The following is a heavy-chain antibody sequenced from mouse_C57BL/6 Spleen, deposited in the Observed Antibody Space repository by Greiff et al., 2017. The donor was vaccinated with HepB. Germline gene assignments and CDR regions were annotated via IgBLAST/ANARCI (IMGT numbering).Heavy chain of an antibody. D-gene: IGHD3-2*02. V-gene: IGHV14-2*01. CDR2: IDPEDGET. CDR1: GFNIKDYY. CDR3: ARSQTAQALFAY. Sequence: EVQRVESGAELVKPGASVKLSCTASGFNIKDYYMHWVKQRTEQGLEWIGRIDPEDGETKYAPKFQGKATITADTSSNTAYLQLSSLTSEDTAVYYCARSQTAQALFAYWGQGTLVTVSA. J-gene: IGHJ3*01.